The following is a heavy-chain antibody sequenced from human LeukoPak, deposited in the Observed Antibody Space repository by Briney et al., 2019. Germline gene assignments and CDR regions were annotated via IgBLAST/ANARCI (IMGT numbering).Heavy chain of an antibody. J-gene: IGHJ4*02. V-gene: IGHV1-2*06. CDR3: VGQIAVAGHFDY. CDR1: GYTFTGYY. CDR2: INPNSGGT. Sequence: GASVKVSCKASGYTFTGYYMHWVRQAPGQGLEWMGRINPNSGGTNYAQKFQGRVTMTRDTSISTAYMELSRLRSDDTAVYYCVGQIAVAGHFDYWGQGTLVTVSS. D-gene: IGHD6-13*01.